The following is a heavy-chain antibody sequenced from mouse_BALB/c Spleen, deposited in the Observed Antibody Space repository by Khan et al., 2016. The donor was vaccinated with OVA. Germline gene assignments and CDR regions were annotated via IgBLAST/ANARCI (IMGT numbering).Heavy chain of an antibody. CDR3: ARAYYRYDGYYAMDY. CDR1: GFSLSRYN. Sequence: VELVESGPGLVAPSQSLSITCTVSGFSLSRYNIHWVRQPPGKGLEWLGMIWGGGGTDYNSTLKSRLSIRKDNSKNQVFLKMSRLQTDDTAMYYCARAYYRYDGYYAMDYWGQGTPVTVSS. D-gene: IGHD2-14*01. J-gene: IGHJ4*01. CDR2: IWGGGGT. V-gene: IGHV2-6-4*01.